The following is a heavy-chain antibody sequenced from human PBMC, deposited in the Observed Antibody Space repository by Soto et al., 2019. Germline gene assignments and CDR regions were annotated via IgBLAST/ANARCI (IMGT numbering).Heavy chain of an antibody. J-gene: IGHJ6*02. V-gene: IGHV4-30-4*01. Sequence: SETLSLTCTVSSGSISSGDYYWSWIRQPPGKGLEWIGYIYYSGSTYYNPSLKSRLSISVDTSKSHFSLKLTSVTAADTAVYYCARGLHSSASDFYYYGLDVWGQGTTVTVSS. CDR3: ARGLHSSASDFYYYGLDV. CDR2: IYYSGST. CDR1: SGSISSGDYY. D-gene: IGHD6-19*01.